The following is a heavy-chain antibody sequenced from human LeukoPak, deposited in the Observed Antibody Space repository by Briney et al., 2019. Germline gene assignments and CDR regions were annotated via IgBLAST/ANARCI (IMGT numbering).Heavy chain of an antibody. V-gene: IGHV4-39*07. CDR3: ARGPDNAKLGY. CDR2: MYLGENT. J-gene: IGHJ4*02. Sequence: SESLSLTCTVSGVSVTSRYYYRGWIRQPPGKGLEWIGMYLGENTHYNPSFKSRVTISVDASKNQFSLTLRSVTSADTAVYFCARGPDNAKLGYWGQGILVTVSS. D-gene: IGHD1-1*01. CDR1: GVSVTSRYYY.